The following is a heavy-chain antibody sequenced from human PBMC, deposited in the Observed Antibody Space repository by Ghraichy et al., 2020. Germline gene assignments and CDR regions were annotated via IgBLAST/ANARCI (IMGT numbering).Heavy chain of an antibody. Sequence: GESLNISCTTSGFTFGDYAMSWFRQAPGKGLEWVGFIRSKTDGEATEYAASVKGRFTISRDDSKSIAYLQMNSLKTDDTAVYYCVRDRPLDYWGQGTLVTVS. CDR2: IRSKTDGEAT. V-gene: IGHV3-49*03. J-gene: IGHJ4*02. CDR1: GFTFGDYA. CDR3: VRDRPLDY.